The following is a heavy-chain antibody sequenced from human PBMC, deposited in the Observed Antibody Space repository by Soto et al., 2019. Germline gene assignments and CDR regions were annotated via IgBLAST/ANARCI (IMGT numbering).Heavy chain of an antibody. CDR3: AVDGGARQGSRTTCHPEWAY. D-gene: IGHD3-10*01. Sequence: GGSLRLSCAGSGFTFSNYGLHWVRQAPGKGLDWVSFISFDGSHKYYADSVKGRFTISRDNSNNMLYLQMDSLTTEDTAVYYCAVDGGARQGSRTTCHPEWAYWGQGTLVTVSS. J-gene: IGHJ4*02. CDR1: GFTFSNYG. CDR2: ISFDGSHK. V-gene: IGHV3-30*03.